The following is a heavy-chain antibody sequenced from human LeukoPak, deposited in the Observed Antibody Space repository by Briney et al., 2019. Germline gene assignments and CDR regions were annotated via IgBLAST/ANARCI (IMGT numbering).Heavy chain of an antibody. CDR1: GFTFSSYW. CDR2: IKQHGSEK. CDR3: ARLWPFDY. V-gene: IGHV3-7*01. D-gene: IGHD2-21*01. Sequence: TGGSLRLXCAGSGFTFSSYWMSWVRQAPGKGLEWVANIKQHGSEKYYVDSVKGRFTISRDDAKNSLYLQMNSLRAEDTAVYYCARLWPFDYWGQGTLVTVSS. J-gene: IGHJ4*02.